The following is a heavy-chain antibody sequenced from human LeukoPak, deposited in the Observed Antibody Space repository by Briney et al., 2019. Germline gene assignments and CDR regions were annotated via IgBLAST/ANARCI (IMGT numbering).Heavy chain of an antibody. V-gene: IGHV3-23*01. D-gene: IGHD4-17*01. CDR3: GRDPNGDYFGAYEF. Sequence: GGSLRLSCAASGFTFSSYAMTWVRQAPGKGLEWVSTISASGGSSYYADSVKGRFTISRDNSKNTLYLHMNSLRVEDTAVYYCGRDPNGDYFGAYEFWGQETLVTVSA. J-gene: IGHJ3*01. CDR1: GFTFSSYA. CDR2: ISASGGSS.